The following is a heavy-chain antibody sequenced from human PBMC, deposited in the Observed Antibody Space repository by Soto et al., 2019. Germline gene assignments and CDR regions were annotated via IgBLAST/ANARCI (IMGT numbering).Heavy chain of an antibody. V-gene: IGHV4-34*01. D-gene: IGHD3-10*01. CDR1: GGSFSGYQ. Sequence: QVQLQQWGAGLLKPSETLSLTCAVYGGSFSGYQWTWIRQTPGKGLEWIGEINDSGNIHYNPSLKGRVTILLDTPKKQNSLRLSSVTAADSAVYYCARGLILWFGELSRRGGYYYYMDVWGKGTTVTVSS. J-gene: IGHJ6*03. CDR2: INDSGNI. CDR3: ARGLILWFGELSRRGGYYYYMDV.